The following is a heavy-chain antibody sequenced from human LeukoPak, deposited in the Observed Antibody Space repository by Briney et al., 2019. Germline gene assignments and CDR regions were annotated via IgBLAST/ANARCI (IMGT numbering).Heavy chain of an antibody. CDR1: GGSISSGGYY. CDR2: IYYSGST. Sequence: SETLSLTCTVSGGSISSGGYYWSWIRQHPGKGLEWIGYIYYSGSTYYNPSLKSRVTISVDTSKNQFSLKLSSVTAADTAVYYCARSRYYYDSSGYDLDYWGQGTLVTVSS. D-gene: IGHD3-22*01. V-gene: IGHV4-31*03. CDR3: ARSRYYYDSSGYDLDY. J-gene: IGHJ4*02.